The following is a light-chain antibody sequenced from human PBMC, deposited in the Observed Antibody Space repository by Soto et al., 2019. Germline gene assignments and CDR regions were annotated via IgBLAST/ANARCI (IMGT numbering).Light chain of an antibody. CDR3: VLCMGSGNVV. Sequence: QTVVTQEPSFSVSPGGTVTLTCGLSSGSVSTSYYPSWYQQTPGQAPRTLIYSTNTRSSGVPDRFSGSILGNKAALTITGAQADDESDYYCVLCMGSGNVVFGGGTKLTVL. V-gene: IGLV8-61*01. J-gene: IGLJ2*01. CDR2: STN. CDR1: SGSVSTSYY.